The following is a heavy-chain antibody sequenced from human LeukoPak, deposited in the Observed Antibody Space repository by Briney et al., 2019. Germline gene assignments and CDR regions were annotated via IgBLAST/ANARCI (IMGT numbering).Heavy chain of an antibody. D-gene: IGHD3-22*01. J-gene: IGHJ4*02. V-gene: IGHV4-59*01. CDR2: IDYTGST. CDR1: GGSISNYY. CDR3: ARHYDSTGYYFDY. Sequence: SETLSLTCTVSGGSISNYYWSWIRQPPGKGLESIGYIDYTGSTTYNPSLKSRVTISVDTSNNQFSLKLSSVTAADTAVYYCARHYDSTGYYFDYWGQGTLVTVSS.